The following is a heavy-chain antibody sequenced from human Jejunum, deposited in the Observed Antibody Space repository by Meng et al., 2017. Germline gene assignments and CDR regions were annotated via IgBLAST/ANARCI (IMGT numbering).Heavy chain of an antibody. D-gene: IGHD3-22*01. CDR3: ARQYDYDSSGYFYYF. J-gene: IGHJ4*02. Sequence: QVQLVQSGGEVRKPGASVTVSCRTSGYIFSDYPLHWVRQTPGQRLEWMGGIIPIFGTANYAQKFQGRVTITADVSTSTVYMDLSSLRSEDTAVYYCARQYDYDSSGYFYYFWGQGTLVTVSS. CDR2: IIPIFGTA. CDR1: GYIFSDYP. V-gene: IGHV1-69*13.